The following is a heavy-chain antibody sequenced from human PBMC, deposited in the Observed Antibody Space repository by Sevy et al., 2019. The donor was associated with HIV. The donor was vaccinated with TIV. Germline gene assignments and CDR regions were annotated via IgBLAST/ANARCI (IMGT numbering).Heavy chain of an antibody. CDR3: ARVVEPAGIDPYCYGVDV. D-gene: IGHD2-2*02. Sequence: ASVKVSCKASGYTFTDYYIHWVRQAPGQGLEWMGWINPKSGGTNYAQKFHGRVTMTRDTSISTAYMELSRLRSDVTAVYYCARVVEPAGIDPYCYGVDVWGPGATVTVSS. V-gene: IGHV1-2*02. CDR1: GYTFTDYY. CDR2: INPKSGGT. J-gene: IGHJ6*02.